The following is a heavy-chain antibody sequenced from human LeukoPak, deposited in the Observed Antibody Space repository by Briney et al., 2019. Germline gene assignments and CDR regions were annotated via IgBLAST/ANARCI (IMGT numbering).Heavy chain of an antibody. V-gene: IGHV3-21*01. CDR1: GFTFSSYS. CDR3: ARDRSSSSWYIEGFDY. Sequence: GGSLRLSCAASGFTFSSYSMNWVRQAPGKGLEWVSSISSSSSYIYYADSVKGRFTISRDNAKNSLYLQMNSLRAEDTAVYYCARDRSSSSWYIEGFDYWGQGTLVTVSS. D-gene: IGHD6-13*01. CDR2: ISSSSSYI. J-gene: IGHJ4*02.